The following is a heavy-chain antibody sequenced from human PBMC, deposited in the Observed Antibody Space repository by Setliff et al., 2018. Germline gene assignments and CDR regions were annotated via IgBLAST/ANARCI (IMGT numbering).Heavy chain of an antibody. CDR2: ISYDKRNE. J-gene: IGHJ6*03. V-gene: IGHV3-30*04. CDR1: GFNFGAYA. D-gene: IGHD3-16*01. Sequence: PGGSLRLSCAASGFNFGAYAMHWVRQAPGKGLEWVAVISYDKRNEYYADSVKGRFTISRDNSRNTLYLQMNSLRGEDTAVYFCARDPTGPFLCYMDGWGKGTTVTVSS. CDR3: ARDPTGPFLCYMDG.